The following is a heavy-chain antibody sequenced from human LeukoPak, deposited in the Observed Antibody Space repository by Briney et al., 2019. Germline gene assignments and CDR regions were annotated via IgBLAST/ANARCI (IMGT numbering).Heavy chain of an antibody. CDR1: GGSISSHY. Sequence: SETPSLTCTVSGGSISSHYWSWIRQPPGKGLEWIGYIYYSGSTNYNPSLKSRVTISVDTSKNQFSLKLSSVTAADTAVYYCAREIAARTNWFDPWGQGTLVTVSS. CDR2: IYYSGST. J-gene: IGHJ5*02. V-gene: IGHV4-59*11. CDR3: AREIAARTNWFDP. D-gene: IGHD6-6*01.